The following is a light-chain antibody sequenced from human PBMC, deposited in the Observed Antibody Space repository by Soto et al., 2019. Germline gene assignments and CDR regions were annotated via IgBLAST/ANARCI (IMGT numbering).Light chain of an antibody. J-gene: IGLJ1*01. CDR1: GSDVGNYNY. CDR2: EVI. Sequence: QSVLTQPPSASGSPGQSVTISCTGSGSDVGNYNYVSWYQQHPGKAPKLMIYEVIKRPSGVPARFSGSKSGNTASLTVSGLQAEDEADYYCTSYTDSNIYVFGSGTKVTVL. V-gene: IGLV2-8*01. CDR3: TSYTDSNIYV.